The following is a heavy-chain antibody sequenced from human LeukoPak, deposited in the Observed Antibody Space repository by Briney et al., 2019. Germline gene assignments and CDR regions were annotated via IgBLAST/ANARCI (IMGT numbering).Heavy chain of an antibody. CDR1: GGPISSYY. Sequence: SETLSLTCTVSGGPISSYYWSWIRQPPGKGLEWIGYIYYSGSTNYNPSLKSRVTISVDTSKNQFSLKLSSVTAADTAVYYCARDSSGRSRNDAFDIWGQGTMVTVSS. V-gene: IGHV4-59*01. CDR2: IYYSGST. J-gene: IGHJ3*02. D-gene: IGHD6-19*01. CDR3: ARDSSGRSRNDAFDI.